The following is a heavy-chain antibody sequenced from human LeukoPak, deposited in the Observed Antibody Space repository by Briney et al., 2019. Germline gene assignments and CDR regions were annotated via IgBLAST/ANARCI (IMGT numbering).Heavy chain of an antibody. CDR3: ARDNSVGETAWWFDP. J-gene: IGHJ5*02. V-gene: IGHV1-46*01. D-gene: IGHD1-26*01. CDR2: ISPSGGST. CDR1: GYTFTSNY. Sequence: ASVKVSCKAFGYTFTSNYMHWVRQAPGQGPEWMGVISPSGGSTTYAQKFQGRLTMTRDMFTSTDYMEVTSLTSDDTAVYYCARDNSVGETAWWFDPWGQGTLVTVSS.